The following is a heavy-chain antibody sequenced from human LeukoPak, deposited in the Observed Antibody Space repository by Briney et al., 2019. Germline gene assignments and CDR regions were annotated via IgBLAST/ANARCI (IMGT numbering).Heavy chain of an antibody. CDR1: GFTFNSYA. V-gene: IGHV3-23*01. D-gene: IGHD3-22*01. CDR2: ISGSGGST. J-gene: IGHJ4*02. CDR3: ANQYYYDSSGYYTTPFDY. Sequence: TGGSLRLSCAASGFTFNSYAMSWVRQAPGKGLEWVSAISGSGGSTYYADSVKGRLTISRDNSKNTLYLQMNSLRAEDTAVYYCANQYYYDSSGYYTTPFDYWGQGTLVTVSS.